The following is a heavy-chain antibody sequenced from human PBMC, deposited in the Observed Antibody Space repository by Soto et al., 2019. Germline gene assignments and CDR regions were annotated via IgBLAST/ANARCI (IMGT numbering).Heavy chain of an antibody. CDR2: IYYSGST. D-gene: IGHD3-9*01. CDR3: ARGRTYYDILTGYPGNWFDP. CDR1: GGSISSGDYY. V-gene: IGHV4-30-4*01. J-gene: IGHJ5*02. Sequence: TSETLSLTCTVSGGSISSGDYYWSGIRQPPWNGLELIGYIYYSGSTYYNPSLKSRVTISVDTSKNQFSLKLSSVTAADTAVYYCARGRTYYDILTGYPGNWFDPWGQGTLVTVSS.